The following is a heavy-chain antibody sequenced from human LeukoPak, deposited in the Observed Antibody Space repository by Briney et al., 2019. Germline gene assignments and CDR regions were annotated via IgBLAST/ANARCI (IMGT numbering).Heavy chain of an antibody. J-gene: IGHJ4*02. D-gene: IGHD1-26*01. CDR1: GFTFSSYW. CDR2: INSDGRST. Sequence: GGSVRLSCAASGFTFSSYWTHGVRQAPGKGLVWVSRINSDGRSTSYADPVTGRFSLSRDNAKKTLYLQMNSLRAADTAVYYCARDFVGATDYWGQGTLVTVSS. CDR3: ARDFVGATDY. V-gene: IGHV3-74*01.